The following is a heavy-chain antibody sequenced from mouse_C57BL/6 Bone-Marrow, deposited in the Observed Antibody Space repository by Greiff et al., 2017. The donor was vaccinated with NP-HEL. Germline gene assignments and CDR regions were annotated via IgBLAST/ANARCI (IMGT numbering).Heavy chain of an antibody. Sequence: QVQLQQSGAELARPGASVKLSCKASGYTFTSYGISWVKQRTGQGLEWIGEIYPRSGNTYYNEKFKGKATLTADKSSSTAYMELRSLTSEDSAVYFCAREGPYGSSPYYAMDYWGQGTSVTVSS. CDR3: AREGPYGSSPYYAMDY. V-gene: IGHV1-81*01. D-gene: IGHD1-1*01. CDR1: GYTFTSYG. J-gene: IGHJ4*01. CDR2: IYPRSGNT.